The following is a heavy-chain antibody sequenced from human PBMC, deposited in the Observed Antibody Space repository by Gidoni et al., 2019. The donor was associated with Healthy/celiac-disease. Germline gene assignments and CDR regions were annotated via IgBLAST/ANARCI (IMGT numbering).Heavy chain of an antibody. CDR2: ISRSRSNR. J-gene: IGHJ6*03. V-gene: IGHV3-11*06. Sequence: QVQLVESGGGLVKPRGSLRLSCEASGFTLRDHYMSWIRQAPGKGLGRGSDISRSRSNRNYTDSGKGRFNISRDNAKISRYLQMKSRRAEDTAVYYCERDGPTATDCYYYMNVWGKGTTVTVSS. D-gene: IGHD2-21*02. CDR3: ERDGPTATDCYYYMNV. CDR1: GFTLRDHY.